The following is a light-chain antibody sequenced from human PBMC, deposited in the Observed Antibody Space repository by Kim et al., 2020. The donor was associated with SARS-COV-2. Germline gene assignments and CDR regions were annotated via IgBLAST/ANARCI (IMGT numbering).Light chain of an antibody. Sequence: EIVLTQSPATLSLSPGERATLSCRASQSVSSYLAWFQQKPGQAPRLLIYDASNRATDIPARFSGSGSGTDFTLTISSLEPEDFAVYYCQQRSNWPITFGQGTQLEIK. CDR2: DAS. CDR3: QQRSNWPIT. J-gene: IGKJ5*01. V-gene: IGKV3-11*01. CDR1: QSVSSY.